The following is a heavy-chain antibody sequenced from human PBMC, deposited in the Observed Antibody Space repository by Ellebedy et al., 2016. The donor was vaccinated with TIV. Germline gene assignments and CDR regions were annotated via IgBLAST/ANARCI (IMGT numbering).Heavy chain of an antibody. Sequence: MPGGSLRLSCAVSGGSISSSNWWSWVRQPPGKGLEWIGEIYHSRNTNYNPSLKSRVTISVDKSKNQFSLKLNSVTAADTAVYYCAREGENTVMALDYWGQGTLVTVSS. V-gene: IGHV4-4*02. CDR2: IYHSRNT. D-gene: IGHD5-18*01. J-gene: IGHJ4*02. CDR1: GGSISSSNW. CDR3: AREGENTVMALDY.